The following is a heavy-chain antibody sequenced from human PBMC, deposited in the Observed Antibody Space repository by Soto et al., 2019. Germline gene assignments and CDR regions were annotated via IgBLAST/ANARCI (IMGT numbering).Heavy chain of an antibody. Sequence: QVQLVQSGAEVKKPGSSVKVSCKASGGTFSNYALSWVRQAPGQGLEWMGDIIPIFGTTNNAQKFQGRVTITADEDTSAAYMERSGVRSEVTAVYYCASRGERDYDDTSGYGWGQGTLVTVSS. V-gene: IGHV1-69*12. CDR2: IIPIFGTT. J-gene: IGHJ1*01. CDR1: GGTFSNYA. D-gene: IGHD3-22*01. CDR3: ASRGERDYDDTSGYG.